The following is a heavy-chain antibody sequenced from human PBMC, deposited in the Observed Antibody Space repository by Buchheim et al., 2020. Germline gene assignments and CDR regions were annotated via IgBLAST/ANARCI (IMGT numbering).Heavy chain of an antibody. CDR3: ARFGVTTVLYYFDY. D-gene: IGHD4/OR15-4a*01. J-gene: IGHJ4*02. CDR2: ISGSGSST. CDR1: GFTFSSYG. Sequence: EVQLVESGGGVVQPGRSLRLSCAASGFTFSSYGMHWVRQAPGKGLEWVAVISGSGSSTYYADSVKGRFTISRDNSKNTLYLQMNSLRAEDTAVYYCARFGVTTVLYYFDYWGQGTL. V-gene: IGHV3-23*04.